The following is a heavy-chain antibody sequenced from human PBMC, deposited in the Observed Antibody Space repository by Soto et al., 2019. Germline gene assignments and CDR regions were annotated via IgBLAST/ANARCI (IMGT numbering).Heavy chain of an antibody. V-gene: IGHV1-69*13. CDR1: GGTFSSYA. CDR2: INPIFGAA. CDR3: ATSYGDDAFDI. J-gene: IGHJ3*02. Sequence: SVKVSCKASGGTFSSYAISWVRQAPGQGLEWMGGINPIFGAANYAQKFQGRVTMTEDASTDTAYMELSSLRSEDTAVYYCATSYGDDAFDIWGQGTMVTVSS. D-gene: IGHD4-17*01.